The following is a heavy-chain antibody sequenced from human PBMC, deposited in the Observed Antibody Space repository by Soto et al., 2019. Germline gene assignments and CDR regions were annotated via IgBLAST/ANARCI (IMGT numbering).Heavy chain of an antibody. D-gene: IGHD2-2*01. Sequence: SETLSLTCTVSGGSISSGDYYWSWIRQPPGKGLEWIGYIYYSGSTYYNPSLKSRVTISVDTSKNQFSLKLSSVTAADTAVYYCTGYCSSTSCYEGHGMDAWGQGTTVTVSS. V-gene: IGHV4-30-4*01. J-gene: IGHJ6*02. CDR2: IYYSGST. CDR3: TGYCSSTSCYEGHGMDA. CDR1: GGSISSGDYY.